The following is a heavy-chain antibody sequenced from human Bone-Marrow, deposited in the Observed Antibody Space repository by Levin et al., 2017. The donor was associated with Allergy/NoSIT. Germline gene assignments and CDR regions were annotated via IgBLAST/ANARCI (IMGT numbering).Heavy chain of an antibody. V-gene: IGHV5-51*01. Sequence: EASVKVSCQGSVYQFTGYWIGWVRQLPGKGLEWMGNIYPGDSETRSSPSFQGQVTVSVDKSINTAYLQWDSLRTSDTAMYYCARQSDELPPYDGEWVEEHFFDYWGQGTLVTVSS. CDR1: VYQFTGYW. D-gene: IGHD3-10*01. CDR2: IYPGDSET. CDR3: ARQSDELPPYDGEWVEEHFFDY. J-gene: IGHJ4*02.